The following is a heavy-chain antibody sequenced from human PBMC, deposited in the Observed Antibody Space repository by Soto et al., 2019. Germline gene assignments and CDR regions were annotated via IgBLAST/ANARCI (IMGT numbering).Heavy chain of an antibody. D-gene: IGHD2-2*01. J-gene: IGHJ5*02. CDR3: ARETSRSPSYNWVDP. CDR2: IYYSGST. Sequence: QVQLQESGPGLVKPSQTLSLTCTVSGGSISSGDYYWSWIRQPPGKGLEWIGYIYYSGSTYYNPSLKSRVTISVDPSKNQFSLKRSSVTAADTAVYYCARETSRSPSYNWVDPWGQGTLVTVSS. V-gene: IGHV4-30-4*01. CDR1: GGSISSGDYY.